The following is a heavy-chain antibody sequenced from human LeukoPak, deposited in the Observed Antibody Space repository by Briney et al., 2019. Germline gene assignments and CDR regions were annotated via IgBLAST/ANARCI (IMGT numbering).Heavy chain of an antibody. J-gene: IGHJ4*02. CDR3: AKDRVNYGEGNFDY. CDR1: GFTFSSYS. CDR2: ISSSSTYI. V-gene: IGHV3-21*01. D-gene: IGHD4-17*01. Sequence: PGGSLRLSCAASGFTFSSYSVNWVRQAPGKGLEWVSSISSSSTYIYYADSVKGRFTISRDNAKNSLYLQMNSLRAEDTAVYYCAKDRVNYGEGNFDYWGQGTLVTVSS.